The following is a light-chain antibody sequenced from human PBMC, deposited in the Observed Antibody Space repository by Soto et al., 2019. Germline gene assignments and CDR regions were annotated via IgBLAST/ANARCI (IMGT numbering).Light chain of an antibody. CDR1: SSDVGDYNY. CDR3: SSYTSSSDYV. J-gene: IGLJ1*01. Sequence: QSVLTQPASVSGSPGQSITISCTGTSSDVGDYNYVSWYQQHPGKAPKLMIYEVSNRPSGVSNRFSGSKSGNTAFLTISGLQAEDEADYYCSSYTSSSDYVFGTGTKVTVL. V-gene: IGLV2-14*01. CDR2: EVS.